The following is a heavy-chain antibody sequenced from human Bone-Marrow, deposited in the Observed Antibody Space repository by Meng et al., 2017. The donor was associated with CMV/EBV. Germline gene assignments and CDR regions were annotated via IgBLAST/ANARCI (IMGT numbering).Heavy chain of an antibody. D-gene: IGHD6-13*01. V-gene: IGHV3-53*05. Sequence: GESLKISCAASGFTVSSNYMSWVRQAPGKGLEWVSVIYSGGSTYYADSVKGRFTISRDNSKNTLYLQMNSLRAEDTAVYYCARYVAAAAPYYYYGMDVWGQGTTVTVSS. CDR2: IYSGGST. CDR3: ARYVAAAAPYYYYGMDV. J-gene: IGHJ6*02. CDR1: GFTVSSNY.